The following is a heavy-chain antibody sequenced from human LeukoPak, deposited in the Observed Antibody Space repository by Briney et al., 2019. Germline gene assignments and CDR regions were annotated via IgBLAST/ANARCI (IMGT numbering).Heavy chain of an antibody. J-gene: IGHJ3*02. CDR3: TTEHCSGRSCYSDAFDN. D-gene: IGHD2-15*01. CDR2: IKSKTDGGTT. Sequence: GGSLRLSCAASGFTFSSSALSWVRQAPGKRLDWVGRIKSKTDGGTTDYTAPVKGRFTISRDDSKNTLNLQMNSLETEDTAVYYCTTEHCSGRSCYSDAFDNWGQGTLVTVSS. CDR1: GFTFSSSA. V-gene: IGHV3-15*01.